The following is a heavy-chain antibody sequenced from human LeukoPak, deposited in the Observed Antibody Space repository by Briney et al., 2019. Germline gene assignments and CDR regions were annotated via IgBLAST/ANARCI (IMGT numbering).Heavy chain of an antibody. V-gene: IGHV1-46*01. CDR2: INPSGGST. J-gene: IGHJ6*02. CDR1: GYTFTSYY. Sequence: AASVKVSCKASGYTFTSYYMHWVRQAPGQGLEWMGIINPSGGSTSYAQKFQGRVTITADESTSTAYMELSSLRSEDTAVYYCATRSPYCGGDCYYYYYGMDVWGQGTTVTVSS. D-gene: IGHD2-21*02. CDR3: ATRSPYCGGDCYYYYYGMDV.